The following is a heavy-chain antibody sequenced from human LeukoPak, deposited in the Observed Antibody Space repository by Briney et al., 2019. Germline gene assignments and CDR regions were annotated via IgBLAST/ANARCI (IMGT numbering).Heavy chain of an antibody. CDR2: ISYDGSNK. J-gene: IGHJ4*02. Sequence: GRSLRLSCAASGFTLSSYVMHWVRQAPGKGLEWVAFISYDGSNKHYADSVKGRFTISRDNSKNMLYLQMNSLRAEDTAVYYCATGSGWYSPDYWGQGTLVTVSS. CDR1: GFTLSSYV. CDR3: ATGSGWYSPDY. D-gene: IGHD6-19*01. V-gene: IGHV3-30*03.